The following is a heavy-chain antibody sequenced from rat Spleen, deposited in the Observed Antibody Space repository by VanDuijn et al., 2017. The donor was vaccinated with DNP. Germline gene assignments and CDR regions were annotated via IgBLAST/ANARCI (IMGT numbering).Heavy chain of an antibody. CDR3: ARGGGSYFDY. D-gene: IGHD5-1*01. Sequence: QVQLKESGPGLVQPSQTLSLTCTVSGFSLTSYNVHLVRLPTGRGLDWMGIIWNGGSTDDNSALKSRLSISRDTSKSQVFLKMNSLQTEDIATYYCARGGGSYFDYWGQGVMVTVSS. CDR1: GFSLTSYN. CDR2: IWNGGST. V-gene: IGHV2-30*01. J-gene: IGHJ2*01.